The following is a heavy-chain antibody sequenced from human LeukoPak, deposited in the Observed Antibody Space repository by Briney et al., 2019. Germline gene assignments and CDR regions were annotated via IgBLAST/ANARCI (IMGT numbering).Heavy chain of an antibody. J-gene: IGHJ4*02. Sequence: GALRLSCAASGFTFNNYGMHWVRQAPGKGLEWVAFIRYDGSNKYYAESVKGRFTISRDDSKNTLYLQMKSLRAEDTAVYYCATPMTTVTPFDYCGQGTLGTVSS. CDR1: GFTFNNYG. CDR2: IRYDGSNK. V-gene: IGHV3-30*02. D-gene: IGHD4-17*01. CDR3: ATPMTTVTPFDY.